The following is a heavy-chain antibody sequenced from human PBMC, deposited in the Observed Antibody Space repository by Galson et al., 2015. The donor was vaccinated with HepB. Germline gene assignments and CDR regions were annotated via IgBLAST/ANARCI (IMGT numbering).Heavy chain of an antibody. CDR1: GFTFSMYA. CDR3: ARDPIVWFGTHGDY. D-gene: IGHD3-10*01. Sequence: SLRLSCATSGFTFSMYAMNWVRQAPGKGLEWVSSIRSSSSYIYYADSVKGRFTISRDNAKNSLYLQMSSLRAEDTAVYYCARDPIVWFGTHGDYWGQGTLVTVSS. V-gene: IGHV3-21*01. CDR2: IRSSSSYI. J-gene: IGHJ4*02.